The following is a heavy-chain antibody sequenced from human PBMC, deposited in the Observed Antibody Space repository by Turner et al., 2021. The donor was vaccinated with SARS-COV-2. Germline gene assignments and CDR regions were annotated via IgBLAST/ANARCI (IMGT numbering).Heavy chain of an antibody. J-gene: IGHJ3*02. CDR2: SYSGGRR. CDR1: GFPFSSNY. D-gene: IGHD1-26*01. CDR3: ARDRRVGDGNSSEFTNGAFDI. Sequence: VQRVEAWGGFVELVRSLRLSFAASGFPFSSNYMSWVRRGPGEGLGGVSVSYSGGRRKYTDAVKGRFSISRDNYKTTRWLDMNRLRAGAADLYDCARDRRVGDGNSSEFTNGAFDIWGQGTMVTVSS. V-gene: IGHV3-66*01.